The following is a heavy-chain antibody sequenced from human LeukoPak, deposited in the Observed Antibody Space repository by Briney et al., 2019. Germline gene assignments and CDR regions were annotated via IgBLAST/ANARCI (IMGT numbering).Heavy chain of an antibody. CDR1: GFTFSGYT. Sequence: GGSLRLSCAASGFTFSGYTMNWVRQAPGKGLEWVSSISTSSSYIYYADSVKGRFTISRNNPKNSLYLQMNSLRAEDTAVYYCARNRGDPSYFDYWGQGTLVTVSS. CDR3: ARNRGDPSYFDY. CDR2: ISTSSSYI. D-gene: IGHD4-17*01. V-gene: IGHV3-21*01. J-gene: IGHJ4*02.